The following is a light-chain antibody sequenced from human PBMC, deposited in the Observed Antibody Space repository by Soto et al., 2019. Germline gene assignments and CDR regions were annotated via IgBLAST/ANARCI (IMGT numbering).Light chain of an antibody. Sequence: QSALTQPAAVSGSPVQSITISCTGTSSDIGGHNFVSWYQHHPGKAPKLLIYEVSYRASGVSNRFTGSKSANTASLTISGLQAEDEADYSCSSYTTSSYVVFGGGTKLTVL. J-gene: IGLJ2*01. CDR2: EVS. CDR3: SSYTTSSYVV. CDR1: SSDIGGHNF. V-gene: IGLV2-14*01.